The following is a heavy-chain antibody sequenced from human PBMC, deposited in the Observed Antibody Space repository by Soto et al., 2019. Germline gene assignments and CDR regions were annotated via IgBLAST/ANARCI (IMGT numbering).Heavy chain of an antibody. CDR1: GFTFDDYA. CDR3: TTTYPNDDSRVVAY. CDR2: ITWNSGSK. D-gene: IGHD1-1*01. Sequence: ESGGGSVQPGRSLRLSCAAAGFTFDDYAMHWVRQPPGKGLEWVSGITWNSGSKDYADSVKGRFTISRDNRKNSLYLQMNSLRGEDAALYYCTTTYPNDDSRVVAYWGQGTLVTVFS. J-gene: IGHJ4*02. V-gene: IGHV3-9*01.